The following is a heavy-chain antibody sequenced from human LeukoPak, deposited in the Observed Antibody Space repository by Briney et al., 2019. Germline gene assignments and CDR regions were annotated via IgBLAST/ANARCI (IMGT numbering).Heavy chain of an antibody. V-gene: IGHV3-48*04. CDR3: ARIIAAAAPVEKEDS. J-gene: IGHJ5*02. Sequence: PGESLRLSCAASGFTFSSYSMNWVRQAPGKGLEWVSYISSSSSTIYYADSVKGRFTISRDNAKNSLYLQMNNLRAEDTAVYYCARIIAAAAPVEKEDSWGQGTLVTVSS. D-gene: IGHD6-13*01. CDR2: ISSSSSTI. CDR1: GFTFSSYS.